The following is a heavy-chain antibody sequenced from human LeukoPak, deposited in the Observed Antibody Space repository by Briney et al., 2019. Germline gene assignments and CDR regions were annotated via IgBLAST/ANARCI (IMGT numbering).Heavy chain of an antibody. CDR1: GGTFSSYA. D-gene: IGHD6-25*01. Sequence: GSSVKVSCKASGGTFSSYAISWVRQAPGQGLEWMGGIIPIFGTANYAQKFQGRVTTTTDESTSTAYMELSSLRSEDTAVYYCARDQRRWGPNDYYYYMDVWGKGTTVTVSS. CDR2: IIPIFGTA. J-gene: IGHJ6*03. V-gene: IGHV1-69*05. CDR3: ARDQRRWGPNDYYYYMDV.